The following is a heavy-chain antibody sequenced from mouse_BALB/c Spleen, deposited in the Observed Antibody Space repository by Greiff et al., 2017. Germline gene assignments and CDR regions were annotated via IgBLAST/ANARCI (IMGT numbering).Heavy chain of an antibody. CDR1: GYAFSSYW. Sequence: VQLQQSGAELVRPGSSVKISCKASGYAFSSYWMNWVKQRPGQGLEWIGQIYPGDGDTNYNGKFKGKATLTADKSSSTAYMQLSSLTSEDSAVYFCARSGEFAYWGQGTLVTVSA. CDR2: IYPGDGDT. CDR3: ARSGEFAY. J-gene: IGHJ3*01. D-gene: IGHD3-1*01. V-gene: IGHV1-80*01.